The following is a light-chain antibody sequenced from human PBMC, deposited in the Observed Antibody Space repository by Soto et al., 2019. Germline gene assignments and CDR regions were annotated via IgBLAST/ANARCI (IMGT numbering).Light chain of an antibody. V-gene: IGKV1-39*01. Sequence: DIQMTQSPSSLSASVGDRVTITCRAIQSISSYLNWYQQKPGKAPKLLIYAASSLQSVVPSRFSGSGSGTDFTLTISSLQPEDFATYYCQQSYSTTQTFGQGTKLEIK. CDR2: AAS. CDR3: QQSYSTTQT. J-gene: IGKJ2*01. CDR1: QSISSY.